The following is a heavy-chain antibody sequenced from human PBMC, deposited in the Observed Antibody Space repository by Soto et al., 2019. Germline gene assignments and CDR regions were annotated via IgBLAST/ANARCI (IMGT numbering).Heavy chain of an antibody. CDR3: TTAPDLYYDLFTCSLYGEYYVDY. Sequence: EVQLVESGGGLVKPGGSLRLSCAASGFTFSNAWTNWVRQAPGKGLEWVGRMKSKTDCGTTDYAAPVKGRYTISRADSKNTLYLQMNSLKTGHIALYYCTTAPDLYYDLFTCSLYGEYYVDYCGQRTLVTVSS. CDR1: GFTFSNAW. J-gene: IGHJ4*02. V-gene: IGHV3-15*07. CDR2: MKSKTDCGTT. D-gene: IGHD3-9*01.